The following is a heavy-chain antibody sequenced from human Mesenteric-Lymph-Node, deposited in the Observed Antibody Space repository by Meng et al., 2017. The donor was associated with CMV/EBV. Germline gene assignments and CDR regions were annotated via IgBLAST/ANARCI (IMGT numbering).Heavy chain of an antibody. CDR3: ARDGDYYDSSGYNPFDY. V-gene: IGHV4-39*07. CDR1: GGSISTSSYY. D-gene: IGHD3-22*01. CDR2: IYYSGST. Sequence: QLQLQESGPGLVKPSETLALTGTVPGGSISTSSYYCGWIRQPPGKGLEWIGSIYYSGSTYYNPSLKSRVTISVDTSKNQFSLKLSSVTAADTAVYYCARDGDYYDSSGYNPFDYWGQGTLVTVSS. J-gene: IGHJ4*02.